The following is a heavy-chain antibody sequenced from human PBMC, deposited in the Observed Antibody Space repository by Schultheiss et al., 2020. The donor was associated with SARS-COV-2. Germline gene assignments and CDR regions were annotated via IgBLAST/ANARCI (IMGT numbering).Heavy chain of an antibody. J-gene: IGHJ5*02. D-gene: IGHD6-13*01. CDR2: IYTSGST. CDR3: ARDGGGSSWYVH. CDR1: GGSISSGSYY. V-gene: IGHV4-61*02. Sequence: SETLSLTCTVSGGSISSGSYYWSWIRQPAGKGLEWIGRIYTSGSTNYNPSLKSRVTISVDTSKNQFSLKLSSVTAADTAVYYCARDGGGSSWYVHWGQGTLVTVSS.